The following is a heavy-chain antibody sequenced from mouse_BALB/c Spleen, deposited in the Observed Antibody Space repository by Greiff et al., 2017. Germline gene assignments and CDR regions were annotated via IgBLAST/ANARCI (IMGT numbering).Heavy chain of an antibody. J-gene: IGHJ3*01. D-gene: IGHD2-4*01. CDR1: GFNIKDTY. CDR3: ARITPGSSWFAD. V-gene: IGHV14-3*02. CDR2: IDPANGNT. Sequence: EVTLQQSGAELVTPGASVKLSCTASGFNIKDTYMPWVKQRPEQGLEWIGRIDPANGNTTYDPKFQGKATITADTSSNTAYLQLSSLTSEDTAVYYCARITPGSSWFADWGQGTLVTVAA.